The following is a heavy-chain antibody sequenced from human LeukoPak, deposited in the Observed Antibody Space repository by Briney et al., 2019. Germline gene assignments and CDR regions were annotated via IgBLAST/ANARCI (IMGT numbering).Heavy chain of an antibody. CDR1: GFSFSSYA. J-gene: IGHJ4*02. CDR3: AKDRGSGWPQFDY. CDR2: ISGRAGST. Sequence: GGSLRLSCAASGFSFSSYAMSWVRQAPGKGLEWVSAISGRAGSTYYADSVKGRFTISRENSKNTLYLQMNSLRAEDTAVYYCAKDRGSGWPQFDYWGQGTLVTVSS. V-gene: IGHV3-23*01. D-gene: IGHD6-19*01.